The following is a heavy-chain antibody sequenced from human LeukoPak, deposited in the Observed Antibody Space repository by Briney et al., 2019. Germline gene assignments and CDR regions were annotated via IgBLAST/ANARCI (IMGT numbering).Heavy chain of an antibody. CDR2: IYYSGST. V-gene: IGHV4-59*01. Sequence: PSETLSLTCTVSGGSISSYYWSWIRQPPGKGLEWIGYIYYSGSTNYNPSLKSRVTISVDTSKNQFSLKLSSVTAADTAVYYCARDLGGKAAAAVFDYWGQGTLVTVSS. D-gene: IGHD6-13*01. J-gene: IGHJ4*02. CDR1: GGSISSYY. CDR3: ARDLGGKAAAAVFDY.